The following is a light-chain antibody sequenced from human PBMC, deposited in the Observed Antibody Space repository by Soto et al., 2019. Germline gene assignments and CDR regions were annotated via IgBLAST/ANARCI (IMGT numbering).Light chain of an antibody. CDR2: DVS. V-gene: IGLV2-11*01. CDR3: CSFEGNYIYV. J-gene: IGLJ1*01. Sequence: QSVLTQPRSVSGSPGQSVTISCTGTSSDVGGYNYVSWYLQHPGKAPKVMIYDVSKRPSGVPDRFSGSKSGNTASLTISGLQSEDEAAYYCCSFEGNYIYVFGTGTKVTVL. CDR1: SSDVGGYNY.